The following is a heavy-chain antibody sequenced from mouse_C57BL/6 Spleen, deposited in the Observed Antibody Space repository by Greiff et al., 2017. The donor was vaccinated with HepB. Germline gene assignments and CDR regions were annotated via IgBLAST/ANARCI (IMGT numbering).Heavy chain of an antibody. CDR2: IDPSDSYT. Sequence: QVQLQQPGAELVKPGASVKLSCKASGYTFTSYWMQWVKQRPGQGLEWIGEIDPSDSYTNYNQKFKGKATLTVDTSSSTAYMRRSSLTSEDSAVYYCARGRFRYYFDYWGQGTTLTVSS. CDR1: GYTFTSYW. V-gene: IGHV1-50*01. CDR3: ARGRFRYYFDY. J-gene: IGHJ2*01.